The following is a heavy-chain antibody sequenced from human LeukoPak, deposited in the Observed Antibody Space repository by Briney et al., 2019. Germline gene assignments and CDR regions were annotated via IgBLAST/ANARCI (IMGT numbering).Heavy chain of an antibody. V-gene: IGHV3-23*01. CDR1: GFTFSSYA. D-gene: IGHD3-22*01. CDR2: ISGSGGST. J-gene: IGHJ4*02. CDR3: ATYSYYYDSSGSLSYYFDY. Sequence: AGGSLRLSCAASGFTFSSYAMSWVRQAPGKGLEWVSAISGSGGSTYYADSVKGRFTISRDNSKDTLYLQMNSLRAEDTAVYYRATYSYYYDSSGSLSYYFDYWGQGTLVTVSS.